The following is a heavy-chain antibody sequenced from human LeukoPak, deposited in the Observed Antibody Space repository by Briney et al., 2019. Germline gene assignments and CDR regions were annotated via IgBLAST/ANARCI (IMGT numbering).Heavy chain of an antibody. V-gene: IGHV1-46*01. J-gene: IGHJ4*02. D-gene: IGHD6-19*01. CDR3: ARGLSSGWYYFDY. CDR1: GYTFTNYY. Sequence: ASVKVSCKASGYTFTNYYIHWVRQAPGQGIEWMGIINPSGGYTSYAQKFQGRVTMTRDMSTSTVCMALTSLRSEDTAVYYCARGLSSGWYYFDYWGQGTLVTVSS. CDR2: INPSGGYT.